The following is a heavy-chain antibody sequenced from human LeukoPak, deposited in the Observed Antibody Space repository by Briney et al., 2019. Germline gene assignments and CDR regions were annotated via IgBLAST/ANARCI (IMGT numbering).Heavy chain of an antibody. CDR3: ARGFYGSGSYSSPGFHAFDI. CDR2: IYHSGST. V-gene: IGHV4-4*02. Sequence: SGTLSLTCAVSGGSISSNNWWSWVRQSPGKGLEWIGEIYHSGSTDYNPSLESRVTISADKSKNQFSLKLSSVTAADTAVYYCARGFYGSGSYSSPGFHAFDIWGQGTMVTVSS. J-gene: IGHJ3*02. CDR1: GGSISSNNW. D-gene: IGHD3-10*01.